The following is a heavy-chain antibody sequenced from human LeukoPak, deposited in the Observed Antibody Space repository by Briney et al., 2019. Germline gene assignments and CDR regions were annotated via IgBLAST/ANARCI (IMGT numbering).Heavy chain of an antibody. CDR1: GGSISSYY. D-gene: IGHD3-9*01. V-gene: IGHV4-59*01. CDR3: ARVRDDTAYYFDY. Sequence: PSETLSLTCTVSGGSISSYYWSWIRQPPGKGLEWIGYIYYSGSTNYSPSLKSRVTISVDTSKNQFSLKLSSVTAADTAVYYCARVRDDTAYYFDYWGQGTLVTVSS. J-gene: IGHJ4*02. CDR2: IYYSGST.